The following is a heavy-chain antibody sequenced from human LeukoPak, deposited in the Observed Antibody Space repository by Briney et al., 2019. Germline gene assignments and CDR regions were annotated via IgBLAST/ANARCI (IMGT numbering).Heavy chain of an antibody. CDR2: IRYDGSNK. CDR3: AKDLGNYYDSSGYYNHDY. Sequence: PGGSLRLSCAASGFTFSSYGMHWVRQAPGKGLEWVAFIRYDGSNKYYADSVKGRFTISRDNSKNTLYLQMNSLRAEDTAVYYCAKDLGNYYDSSGYYNHDYWGQGTLVTVSS. V-gene: IGHV3-30*02. D-gene: IGHD3-22*01. CDR1: GFTFSSYG. J-gene: IGHJ4*02.